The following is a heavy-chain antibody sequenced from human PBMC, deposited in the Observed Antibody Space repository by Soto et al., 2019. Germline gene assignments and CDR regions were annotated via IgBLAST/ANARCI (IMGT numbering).Heavy chain of an antibody. V-gene: IGHV1-18*01. CDR2: IGAYNGNT. CDR3: ARDRMAIFGVVYDY. D-gene: IGHD3-3*01. J-gene: IGHJ4*02. CDR1: GYTFTSYG. Sequence: ASVKVSCKASGYTFTSYGISWVRQAPGQGLEWMGWIGAYNGNTNYAQKLQGRVTMTTDTSTSTAYMELRSLRSDDTAVYYCARDRMAIFGVVYDYWGQGTLVTVSS.